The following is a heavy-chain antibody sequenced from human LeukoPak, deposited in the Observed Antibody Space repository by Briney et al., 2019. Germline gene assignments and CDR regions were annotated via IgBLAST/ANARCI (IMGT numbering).Heavy chain of an antibody. Sequence: PGGSLRLSCAASGFTFSSYSMNWVRQAPGKGLEWVSSISSSSSYIYYADSVKGRFAISRDNAKNSLYLQMNSLRAEDTALYFCAKALIGTGGYLEHWGQGTLVTVSS. D-gene: IGHD6-19*01. V-gene: IGHV3-21*04. CDR1: GFTFSSYS. CDR3: AKALIGTGGYLEH. CDR2: ISSSSSYI. J-gene: IGHJ1*01.